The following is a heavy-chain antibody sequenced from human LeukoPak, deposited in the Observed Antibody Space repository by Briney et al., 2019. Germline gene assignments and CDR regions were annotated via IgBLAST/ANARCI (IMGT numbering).Heavy chain of an antibody. CDR1: GGSISSGSYY. CDR2: IYTSGST. Sequence: SETLSLTCTVSGGSISSGSYYWSWIRQPAGKGLEWIGRIYTSGSTNYNPSLKSRVTISVDTSKNQFSLKLSSVTAADTAVYYCARDLYSSSSIYYYYMDVWGKGTTVTVSS. CDR3: ARDLYSSSSIYYYYMDV. J-gene: IGHJ6*03. V-gene: IGHV4-61*02. D-gene: IGHD6-6*01.